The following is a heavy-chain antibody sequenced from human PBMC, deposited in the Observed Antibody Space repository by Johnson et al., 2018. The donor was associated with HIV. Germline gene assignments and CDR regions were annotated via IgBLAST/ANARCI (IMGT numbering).Heavy chain of an antibody. CDR2: ISGSAYNT. V-gene: IGHV3-23*04. CDR1: GFTFSSYA. CDR3: AKGFRIAAAGGDDGFDI. Sequence: VQLVESGGGFVQPGGSLRLSCAASGFTFSSYAMSWVRQAPGKGLEWVSAISGSAYNTYYAESVKGRLSISRDNSKNTVYLQMNSLRVEDTAIYYCAKGFRIAAAGGDDGFDIWGQGTMVT. D-gene: IGHD6-13*01. J-gene: IGHJ3*02.